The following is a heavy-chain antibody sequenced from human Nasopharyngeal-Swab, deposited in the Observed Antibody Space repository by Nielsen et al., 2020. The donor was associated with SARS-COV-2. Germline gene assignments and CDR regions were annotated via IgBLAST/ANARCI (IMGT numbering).Heavy chain of an antibody. Sequence: VRQAPGKGLEWVSVIYSGGSTYYADSVKGRFTISRHNSKNTLYLQMNSLRAEDTAVYYCAKGTKNGGWIGYYYYMDVWGKGTTVTVSS. CDR3: AKGTKNGGWIGYYYYMDV. J-gene: IGHJ6*03. D-gene: IGHD2-2*03. CDR2: IYSGGST. V-gene: IGHV3-53*04.